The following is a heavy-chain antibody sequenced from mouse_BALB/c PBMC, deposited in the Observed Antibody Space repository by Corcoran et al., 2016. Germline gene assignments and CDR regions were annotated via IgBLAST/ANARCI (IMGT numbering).Heavy chain of an antibody. CDR3: GREENWAWFAY. CDR1: GYTFTSYV. D-gene: IGHD4-1*01. CDR2: INPYNDGT. Sequence: EVQLQQSGPELVKPGASVKMSCKASGYTFTSYVMHWVKQKPGQGLEWIGYINPYNDGTKYNEKFKGKATLTSDKSSSTAYMELSSLTSEDSAVYYGGREENWAWFAYWGQGTLVTVSA. J-gene: IGHJ3*01. V-gene: IGHV1S136*01.